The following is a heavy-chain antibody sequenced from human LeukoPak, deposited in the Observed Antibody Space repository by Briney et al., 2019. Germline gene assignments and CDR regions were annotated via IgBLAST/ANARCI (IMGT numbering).Heavy chain of an antibody. CDR1: GYTFTSYG. D-gene: IGHD6-19*01. Sequence: ASVKVSCKASGYTFTSYGISWVRQAPGQGLEWMGWISAYNGNTNYAQNFQGRVTITADTSTSTAYMELSSLTSDDTAVYYCARGSRTGWYYFDYWGQGTLVTVSS. CDR2: ISAYNGNT. J-gene: IGHJ4*02. CDR3: ARGSRTGWYYFDY. V-gene: IGHV1-18*01.